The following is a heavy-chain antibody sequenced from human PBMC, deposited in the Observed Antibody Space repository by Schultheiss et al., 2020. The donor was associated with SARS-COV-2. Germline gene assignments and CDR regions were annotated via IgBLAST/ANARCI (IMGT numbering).Heavy chain of an antibody. D-gene: IGHD2-21*01. CDR2: ISYDGSNK. Sequence: GGSLRLSCAASGFTFSSYAMHWVRQAPGKGLEWVAVISYDGSNKYYADSVKGRFTISRDNAKNSLYLQMNSLRAEDTAVYYCAKDYCGGDCRGMDVWGQGTTVTVSS. CDR3: AKDYCGGDCRGMDV. J-gene: IGHJ6*02. V-gene: IGHV3-30-3*01. CDR1: GFTFSSYA.